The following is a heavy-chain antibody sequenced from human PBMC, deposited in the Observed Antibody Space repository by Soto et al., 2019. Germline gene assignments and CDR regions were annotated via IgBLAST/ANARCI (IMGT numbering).Heavy chain of an antibody. CDR2: IYYSGST. Sequence: QVQLQESGPGLVKPSQTLSLTCTVSGGSISSGDYYWSWIRQPPGKGLEWIGYIYYSGSTYYNPSLKSRVTISVDTSKTQFSLKLSAVTAADTAVYYCARGDFLAALHGMDVWGQGTTVTVSS. D-gene: IGHD6-6*01. J-gene: IGHJ6*02. CDR3: ARGDFLAALHGMDV. V-gene: IGHV4-30-4*01. CDR1: GGSISSGDYY.